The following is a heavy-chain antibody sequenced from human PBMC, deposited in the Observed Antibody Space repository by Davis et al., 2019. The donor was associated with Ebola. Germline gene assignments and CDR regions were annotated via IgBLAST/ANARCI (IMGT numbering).Heavy chain of an antibody. CDR1: GYTFTSYD. J-gene: IGHJ4*02. CDR2: ISAYNGNT. CDR3: AREVGVYDYGDYNAAHYFDY. Sequence: AASVKVSCKASGYTFTSYDINWVRQATGQGLEWMGWISAYNGNTNYAQKLQGRVTMTTDTSTSTAYMELRSLRSDDTAVYYCAREVGVYDYGDYNAAHYFDYWGQGTLVTVSS. D-gene: IGHD4-17*01. V-gene: IGHV1-18*01.